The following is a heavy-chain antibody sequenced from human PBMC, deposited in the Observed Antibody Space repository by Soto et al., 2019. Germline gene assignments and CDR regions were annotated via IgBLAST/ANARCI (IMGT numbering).Heavy chain of an antibody. CDR1: GFTFNNFW. Sequence: GGSLRLSCAGSGFTFNNFWMHWVRQAPGKGLVWVARINTDGSVTSHADSVKGRFTISRDNAKSTLYLQMNSLRAEDSARYYCARQTGLGATNYWGRGTLVTVSS. V-gene: IGHV3-74*01. D-gene: IGHD1-26*01. J-gene: IGHJ4*02. CDR3: ARQTGLGATNY. CDR2: INTDGSVT.